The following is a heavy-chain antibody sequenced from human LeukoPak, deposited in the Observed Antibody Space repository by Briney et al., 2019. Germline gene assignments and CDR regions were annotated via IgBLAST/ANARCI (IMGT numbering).Heavy chain of an antibody. D-gene: IGHD5-12*01. Sequence: SQTLSLSSAISGDSVSTNSAAWNWIRQSPSRGLEWLGRTYYRSKWYNDYAVSVKSRITINPDTSKKQFSLQLNSVTPEDTAVYYCARDKGGSGYDHLDSWGQGTLVTVSS. CDR2: TYYRSKWYN. V-gene: IGHV6-1*01. CDR1: GDSVSTNSAA. J-gene: IGHJ4*02. CDR3: ARDKGGSGYDHLDS.